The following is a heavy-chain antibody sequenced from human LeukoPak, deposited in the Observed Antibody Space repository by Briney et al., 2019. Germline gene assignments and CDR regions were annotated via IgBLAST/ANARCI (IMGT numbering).Heavy chain of an antibody. Sequence: PSETLSLTCTVSGGSISSYYWNWIRQPAGKGLEWIGRIYTSGSTNYNPSLKSRVTMSVDTSKNQFSLKLSSVTAADTAVYYCASSVNWNDGGYFDYWGQGTLVTVSS. D-gene: IGHD1-1*01. V-gene: IGHV4-4*07. CDR2: IYTSGST. J-gene: IGHJ4*02. CDR1: GGSISSYY. CDR3: ASSVNWNDGGYFDY.